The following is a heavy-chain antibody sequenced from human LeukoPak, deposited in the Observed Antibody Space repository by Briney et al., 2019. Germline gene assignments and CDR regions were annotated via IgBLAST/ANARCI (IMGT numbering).Heavy chain of an antibody. CDR3: ARRLTQYDCFDP. D-gene: IGHD2-2*01. Sequence: SETLSLTCTVSGGSISSGDYYWSWIRQPPGKGLEWIGYIYYSGSTYYNPSLKSRVTISVDTSKNQFSLHLNSVTPEDTAVYYCARRLTQYDCFDPWGQGILVTVSS. J-gene: IGHJ5*02. V-gene: IGHV4-30-4*01. CDR1: GGSISSGDYY. CDR2: IYYSGST.